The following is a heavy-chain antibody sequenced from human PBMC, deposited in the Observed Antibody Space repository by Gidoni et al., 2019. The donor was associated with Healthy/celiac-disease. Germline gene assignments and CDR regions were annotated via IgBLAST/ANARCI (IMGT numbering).Heavy chain of an antibody. Sequence: QVQLQQWGAGLLKPSETLSHTCAGYGGSFSGYYWSWIRQPPGKGLEWLGEINHSGSPNYNPSLKRRVTISVDTSKNQFSLKLSSVTAADTAVYYCARGGSGYRTRHWFDPWGQGTLVTVSS. D-gene: IGHD3-22*01. CDR2: INHSGSP. J-gene: IGHJ5*02. CDR1: GGSFSGYY. V-gene: IGHV4-34*01. CDR3: ARGGSGYRTRHWFDP.